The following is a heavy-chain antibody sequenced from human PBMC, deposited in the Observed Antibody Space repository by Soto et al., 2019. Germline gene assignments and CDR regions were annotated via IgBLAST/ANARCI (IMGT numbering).Heavy chain of an antibody. CDR1: GFTFSSYS. D-gene: IGHD2-2*01. CDR3: AKDQVVVVPAAMSLGGMDV. J-gene: IGHJ6*02. V-gene: IGHV3-23*01. CDR2: ISGSGGST. Sequence: GGSLRLSCAASGFTFSSYSMSWVRQAPGKGLEWVSAISGSGGSTYYADSVKGRFTISRDNSKNTLYLQMNSLRAEDTAVYYCAKDQVVVVPAAMSLGGMDVWGQGTTVTV.